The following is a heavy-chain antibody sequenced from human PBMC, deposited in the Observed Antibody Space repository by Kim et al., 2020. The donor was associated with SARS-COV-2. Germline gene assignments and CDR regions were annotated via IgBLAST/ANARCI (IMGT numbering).Heavy chain of an antibody. CDR3: TTDKVPGDDFWSGYFPGCYYYLDV. D-gene: IGHD3-3*01. V-gene: IGHV3-15*01. Sequence: GGSLRLSCAASGFTFSNAWMSWVRQAPGKGLEWVGRIKSKTDGGTTDYAAPVKGRFTISRDDSKNTLYLQMNSLKTEDTAVYYCTTDKVPGDDFWSGYFPGCYYYLDVWGKGTTVTVSS. CDR2: IKSKTDGGTT. CDR1: GFTFSNAW. J-gene: IGHJ6*03.